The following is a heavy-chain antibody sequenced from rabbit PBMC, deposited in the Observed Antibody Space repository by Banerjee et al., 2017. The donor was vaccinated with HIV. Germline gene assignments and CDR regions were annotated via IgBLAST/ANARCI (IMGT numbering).Heavy chain of an antibody. CDR1: GIDFSSYG. CDR2: IYPDYGST. J-gene: IGHJ4*01. Sequence: QEQLVESGGGLVTLGGSLKLSCKASGIDFSSYGISWVRQAPGKGLEWIAYIYPDYGSTDYASWVNGRFTISLDNAQNTVFLQMTSLTAADTATYFCARVPFDYSSGWGGGRIFNLWGPGTLVTVS. V-gene: IGHV1S47*01. CDR3: ARVPFDYSSGWGGGRIFNL. D-gene: IGHD4-1*01.